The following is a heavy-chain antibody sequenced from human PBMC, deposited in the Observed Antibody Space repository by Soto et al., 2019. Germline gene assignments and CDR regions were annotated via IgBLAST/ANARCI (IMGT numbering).Heavy chain of an antibody. CDR3: ANGRATYGLLTHDY. J-gene: IGHJ4*02. D-gene: IGHD3-10*01. Sequence: GGSLRLSCAASGFSFRNYAMSWVRQAPGRGLEWISTLTGSSSNIYYADSVKGRFAISRDNSRNTLYLQMNSLTAEDTAVYYCANGRATYGLLTHDYWGQGTLVTVSS. V-gene: IGHV3-23*01. CDR1: GFSFRNYA. CDR2: LTGSSSNI.